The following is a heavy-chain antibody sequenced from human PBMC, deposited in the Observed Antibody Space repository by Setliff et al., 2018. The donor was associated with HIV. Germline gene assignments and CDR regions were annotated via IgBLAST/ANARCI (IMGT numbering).Heavy chain of an antibody. Sequence: SETLSLTCSVSGDSITHYYWNWIRQPPGKGLEWIGNIFDSENNNYNPSLKSRVSMSVDTSKNQFSLNLNSVTAADTAVYYCARGQGCGGGCHYAFEMWGQGTMVTVSS. V-gene: IGHV4-59*08. J-gene: IGHJ3*02. CDR3: ARGQGCGGGCHYAFEM. CDR2: IFDSENN. CDR1: GDSITHYY. D-gene: IGHD2-21*02.